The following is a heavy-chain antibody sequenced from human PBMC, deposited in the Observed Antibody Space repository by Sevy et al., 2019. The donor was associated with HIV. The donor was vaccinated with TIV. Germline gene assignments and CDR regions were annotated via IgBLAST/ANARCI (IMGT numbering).Heavy chain of an antibody. CDR3: AKDGELLGYYYYYGMDV. Sequence: GGSLRLSCAASGFTFSSYGMHWVRQAPGKGLEWVAFIRYDGSNKYYADSVKGRFTISRDNSKNTLYLQMNSLRAEDTAVYYCAKDGELLGYYYYYGMDVWGQGITVTVSS. J-gene: IGHJ6*02. V-gene: IGHV3-30*02. CDR2: IRYDGSNK. CDR1: GFTFSSYG. D-gene: IGHD1-26*01.